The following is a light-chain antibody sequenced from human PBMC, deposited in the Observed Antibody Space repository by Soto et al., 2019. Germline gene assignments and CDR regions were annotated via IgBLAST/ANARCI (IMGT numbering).Light chain of an antibody. CDR1: QSVSSN. J-gene: IGKJ1*01. CDR3: HQYSSSPRT. V-gene: IGKV3-20*01. Sequence: IVLAQSPATLSVSPGERATLSCRASQSVSSNLAWYQQKPGQAPRLLIYGASNRAAGIPDRFSGSGSGTDFTLTISRLAPEDFAVYYCHQYSSSPRTFGQGTKVDI. CDR2: GAS.